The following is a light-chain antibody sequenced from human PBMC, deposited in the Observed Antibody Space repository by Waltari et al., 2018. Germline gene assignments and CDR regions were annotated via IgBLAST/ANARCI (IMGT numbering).Light chain of an antibody. CDR1: SSNIGAGYD. Sequence: QSVLTPPPSVSGAPGPRVTISCTGSSSNIGAGYDVHWYQQLPGTVPKLLIYANSNRPSGVPDRFSGSKSGTSASLAITGLQAEDEADYYCQSYDSSLSDWVFGGGTKLTVL. CDR3: QSYDSSLSDWV. J-gene: IGLJ2*01. V-gene: IGLV1-40*01. CDR2: ANS.